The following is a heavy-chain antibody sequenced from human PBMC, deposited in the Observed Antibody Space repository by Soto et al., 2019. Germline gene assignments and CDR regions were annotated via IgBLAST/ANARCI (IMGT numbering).Heavy chain of an antibody. Sequence: QVHVVQSGAEVKKPGASVKVSCKSSGYTFTSYHIHWVRQATGQGLEWVGWMNPNSGDTGYAQKFQDRGTMTRNTGISTAYMELSSLRSDDTAVYYCARICPNGVCFDYWGQGTLVTVSS. D-gene: IGHD2-8*01. CDR1: GYTFTSYH. J-gene: IGHJ4*02. CDR2: MNPNSGDT. V-gene: IGHV1-8*01. CDR3: ARICPNGVCFDY.